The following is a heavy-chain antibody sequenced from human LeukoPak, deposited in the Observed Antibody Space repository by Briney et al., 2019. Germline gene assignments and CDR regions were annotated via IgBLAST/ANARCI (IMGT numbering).Heavy chain of an antibody. CDR2: IYYSGST. D-gene: IGHD3-3*01. Sequence: SDTLSLTCTLSGGSISSYYWSWLRPPPPKGLEWVGYIYYSGSTHYTPSLKSRVTISVDTSKNQFSLKLSSGTAADTAVYYCARHRGRITIPSFDPWGQGTLVTVSS. V-gene: IGHV4-59*08. CDR1: GGSISSYY. CDR3: ARHRGRITIPSFDP. J-gene: IGHJ5*02.